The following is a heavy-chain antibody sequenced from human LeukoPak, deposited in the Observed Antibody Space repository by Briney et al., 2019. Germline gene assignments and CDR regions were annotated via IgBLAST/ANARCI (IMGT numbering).Heavy chain of an antibody. D-gene: IGHD3-10*01. J-gene: IGHJ4*02. V-gene: IGHV4-4*07. CDR3: ARGIFYGSGSRIFDY. Sequence: PSETLSLTCTVSGGSISSYYWSWIRQPAGKGLEWIGRIYTSGSTNYNPSLKSRVTISVDTSKNQFSLKLSSVTAADTAVYYCARGIFYGSGSRIFDYWGQGTLVTVSS. CDR1: GGSISSYY. CDR2: IYTSGST.